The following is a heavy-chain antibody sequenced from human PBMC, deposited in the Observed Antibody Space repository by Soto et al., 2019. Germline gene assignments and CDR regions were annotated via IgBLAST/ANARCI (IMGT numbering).Heavy chain of an antibody. V-gene: IGHV4-39*01. Sequence: QLQLQESGPGLVQPSETLSLTCTVSGASISDSRFYWAWIRQPPGKGLEWTASILYGGNAFYNPSRRSRVTISLDTSRNQFSQTLSSVSAGNTAVFYCARHNPWGPRDGWGQGTLVTVYS. J-gene: IGHJ4*02. CDR1: GASISDSRFY. CDR3: ARHNPWGPRDG. CDR2: ILYGGNA. D-gene: IGHD3-16*01.